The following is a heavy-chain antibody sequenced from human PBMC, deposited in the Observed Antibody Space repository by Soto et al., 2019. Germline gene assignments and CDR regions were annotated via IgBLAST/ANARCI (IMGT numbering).Heavy chain of an antibody. CDR2: ISNNGGST. Sequence: EVQLLESGGGLVQPGGSLRLSCAASGFIFSSFAMSWVRQAPGKGLEWVSTISNNGGSTYSADSVKGRFTISRDNSKNTLYLQTNSLRAEDTAVYYCAKDPDISGWYQTDLDYWGQGTLVTVSS. V-gene: IGHV3-23*01. J-gene: IGHJ4*02. CDR1: GFIFSSFA. D-gene: IGHD6-19*01. CDR3: AKDPDISGWYQTDLDY.